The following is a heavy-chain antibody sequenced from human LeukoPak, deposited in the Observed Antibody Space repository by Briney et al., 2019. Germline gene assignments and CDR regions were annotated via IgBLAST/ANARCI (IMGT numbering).Heavy chain of an antibody. CDR2: ISSSSSYI. Sequence: GGSLRLSCAASGFTFSSYSMNWVRQAPGKGLEWVSSISSSSSYIYYADPVKGRFTISRDNAKNSLYLQMNSLRAEDTAVYYCARDGWYCSGGSCSPDAFDIWGQGTMVTVSS. V-gene: IGHV3-21*01. J-gene: IGHJ3*02. CDR3: ARDGWYCSGGSCSPDAFDI. CDR1: GFTFSSYS. D-gene: IGHD2-15*01.